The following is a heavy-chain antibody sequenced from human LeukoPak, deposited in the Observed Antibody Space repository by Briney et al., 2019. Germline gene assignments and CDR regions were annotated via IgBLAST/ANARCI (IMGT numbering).Heavy chain of an antibody. V-gene: IGHV3-48*02. Sequence: GGSLRLSCAASGFTFSSYSMNWVRQAPGKGLEWVSYISSSSSTIYYADSVKGRFTISRDNAKNSLYLQMNSLRDEDTAVYYCARGRLDIVVVPAAMRYYYYGVDVWGQGTTVTVSS. D-gene: IGHD2-2*03. CDR2: ISSSSSTI. CDR3: ARGRLDIVVVPAAMRYYYYGVDV. CDR1: GFTFSSYS. J-gene: IGHJ6*02.